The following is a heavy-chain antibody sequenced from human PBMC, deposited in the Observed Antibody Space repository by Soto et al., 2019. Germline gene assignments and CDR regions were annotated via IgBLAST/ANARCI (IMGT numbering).Heavy chain of an antibody. V-gene: IGHV3-23*01. J-gene: IGHJ6*02. CDR2: FSGIGDNT. D-gene: IGHD3-16*01. CDR1: GFTFSSYA. Sequence: GSLGLACAASGFTFSSYAMNWVRQAPGKGLEWVSVFSGIGDNTYYADAVKVRFTISRDNSKNTLYLQMNSLRVEDAAIYYCAKDSLGGGLNLGPQKYYGLDVWGQGTKVTVSS. CDR3: AKDSLGGGLNLGPQKYYGLDV.